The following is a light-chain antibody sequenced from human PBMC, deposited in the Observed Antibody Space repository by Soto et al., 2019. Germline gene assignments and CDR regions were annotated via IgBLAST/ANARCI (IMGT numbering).Light chain of an antibody. CDR3: KQSSRTSFT. Sequence: DIQMTQSPSSLSASVGDRVTITCRASQSISSYLNWYQQKPGKAPKLLIYAASSLQSGVPSRFSGSGSGTDFTLNISSLQPEDFGTYYCKQSSRTSFTFGPGTKVDIK. CDR1: QSISSY. V-gene: IGKV1-39*01. CDR2: AAS. J-gene: IGKJ3*01.